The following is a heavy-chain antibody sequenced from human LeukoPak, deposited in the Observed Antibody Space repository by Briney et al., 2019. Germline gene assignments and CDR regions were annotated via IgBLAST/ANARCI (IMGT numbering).Heavy chain of an antibody. CDR2: INHSGST. V-gene: IGHV4-34*01. D-gene: IGHD2-15*01. J-gene: IGHJ4*02. CDR3: ARGRGYCSGGSCYRRVRHFDY. Sequence: KSSETLSLTCAVYGGSFSGYYWSWIRQPPGKGLEWIGEINHSGSTNYNPSLKSRVTISVDTSKNQFSLKLSSVTAADTAVYYCARGRGYCSGGSCYRRVRHFDYWGQGTLVTVSS. CDR1: GGSFSGYY.